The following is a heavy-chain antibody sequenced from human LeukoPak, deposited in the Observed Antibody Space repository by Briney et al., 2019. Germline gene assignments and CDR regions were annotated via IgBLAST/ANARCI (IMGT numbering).Heavy chain of an antibody. Sequence: GGSLRLSCAASGFTCSDHYIDWVRQAPGKGLEWVGRIRDKVNSYTTDYAASVKGRFTISRDDSKNSVYLQMSSLKTEDSAVYYCARRVFGGNCYYDFWGQGTLVTVSS. J-gene: IGHJ4*02. CDR3: ARRVFGGNCYYDF. V-gene: IGHV3-72*01. CDR1: GFTCSDHY. CDR2: IRDKVNSYTT. D-gene: IGHD4-23*01.